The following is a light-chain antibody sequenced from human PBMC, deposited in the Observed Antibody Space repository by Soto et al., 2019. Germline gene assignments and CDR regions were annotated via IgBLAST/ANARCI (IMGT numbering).Light chain of an antibody. Sequence: DIVMTQSPLSLPVTPGEPASISCRSSQSLLHSNGYNYLDWYLQKPGQSPQLLIYLGSNRASGVPDKVRGSGSGPDFTLKISREEAEDVGVYYCMQALQTPPYTFGQGTKLEIK. CDR3: MQALQTPPYT. V-gene: IGKV2-28*01. CDR2: LGS. J-gene: IGKJ2*01. CDR1: QSLLHSNGYNY.